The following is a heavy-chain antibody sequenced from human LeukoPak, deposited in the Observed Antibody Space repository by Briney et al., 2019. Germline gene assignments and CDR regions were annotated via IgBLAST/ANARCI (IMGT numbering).Heavy chain of an antibody. CDR1: GGSISSSSYY. Sequence: PSETLSLTCTVSGGSISSSSYYWGWIRQPPGKGLEWIGSIYYSGSTYYNPSLKSRVTISVYTSKNQFSLKLSSVTAADTAVYYCARQERAPDYYDSSGYHSDWFDPWGQGTLVTVSS. J-gene: IGHJ5*02. V-gene: IGHV4-39*01. D-gene: IGHD3-22*01. CDR3: ARQERAPDYYDSSGYHSDWFDP. CDR2: IYYSGST.